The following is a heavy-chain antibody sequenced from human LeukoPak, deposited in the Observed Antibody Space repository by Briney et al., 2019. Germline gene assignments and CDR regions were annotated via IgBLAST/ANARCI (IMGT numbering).Heavy chain of an antibody. Sequence: GASVKVSCKASGYTFTSYDINWGGQAPGEGGEWRGWMNPTSGNTGYAQTFQGRVTMTSNTSISTAYMELSSLRSEDTAMYYCARWSAYSSRFDYWGQGTLVTVSS. CDR2: MNPTSGNT. D-gene: IGHD3-3*01. CDR1: GYTFTSYD. V-gene: IGHV1-8*01. CDR3: ARWSAYSSRFDY. J-gene: IGHJ4*02.